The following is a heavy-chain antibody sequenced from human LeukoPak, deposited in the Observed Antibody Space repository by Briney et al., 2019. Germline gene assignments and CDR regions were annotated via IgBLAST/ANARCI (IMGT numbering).Heavy chain of an antibody. CDR3: ARNFGGGDSSGPYY. J-gene: IGHJ4*02. D-gene: IGHD3-22*01. CDR2: INWNGGST. CDR1: GFTFNDYG. Sequence: GGSLRLSCAAYGFTFNDYGMSWVRQAPGKGLEWVSGINWNGGSTGYVDSVKGRFIISRDNAKNSLYLQMNSLRAEDTAFYYCARNFGGGDSSGPYYWGQGTLVTVSS. V-gene: IGHV3-20*04.